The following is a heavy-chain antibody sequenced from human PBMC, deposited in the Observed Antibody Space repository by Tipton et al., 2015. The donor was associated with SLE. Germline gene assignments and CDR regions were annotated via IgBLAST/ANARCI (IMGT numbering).Heavy chain of an antibody. CDR1: GFTFDDYA. D-gene: IGHD5-12*01. V-gene: IGHV3-9*01. CDR2: ISWHSSSI. Sequence: RSLRLSCVASGFTFDDYAMHWVRQAPGKGLEWVSSISWHSSSIGYADSVQGRFIISRDNAKNSLYLQMNSLKAEDTALYYCAKKDSDYEYFDYWGQGALVTVSS. CDR3: AKKDSDYEYFDY. J-gene: IGHJ4*02.